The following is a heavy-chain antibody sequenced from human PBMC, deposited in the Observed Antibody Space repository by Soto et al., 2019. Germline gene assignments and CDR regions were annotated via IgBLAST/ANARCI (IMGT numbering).Heavy chain of an antibody. Sequence: QLQLQESGSGLVKPSQTLSLTCAVSGGSISSGGYSWSWIRQPPGKGLEWIGYIYHSGSTYYNPSLKSRVTISVDRSKNQFSLKLSSVTAADTAVYYCASAGGLGAVAADYWSQKTLVTVSS. CDR1: GGSISSGGYS. D-gene: IGHD6-19*01. V-gene: IGHV4-30-2*01. CDR3: ASAGGLGAVAADY. J-gene: IGHJ4*02. CDR2: IYHSGST.